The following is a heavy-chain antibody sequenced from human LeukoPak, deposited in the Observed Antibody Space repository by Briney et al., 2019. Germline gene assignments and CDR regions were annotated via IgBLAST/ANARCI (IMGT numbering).Heavy chain of an antibody. Sequence: GGSLRLSCAASGFTFSSYAMSWVRQAPGKGLEWVSAISGSGGSTYYADSVKGWFTISRDNSKNTLYLQMNSLRAEDTAVYYCAKDRLMVVGYYYYGMDVWGQGTTVTVSS. CDR1: GFTFSSYA. D-gene: IGHD2-8*01. J-gene: IGHJ6*02. CDR2: ISGSGGST. CDR3: AKDRLMVVGYYYYGMDV. V-gene: IGHV3-23*01.